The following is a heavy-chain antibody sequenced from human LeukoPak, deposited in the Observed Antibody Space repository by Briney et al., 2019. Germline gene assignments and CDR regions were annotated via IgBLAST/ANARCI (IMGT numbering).Heavy chain of an antibody. CDR2: FYSGGST. V-gene: IGHV4-61*02. D-gene: IGHD6-13*01. J-gene: IGHJ3*02. CDR3: ARGHSSSSPYDAFDI. Sequence: SETLSLTCTVSGGSISSGTYYWSWIRQPAGKGLEWIGRFYSGGSTNYNPSLKSRVTISVDTSKNQFSLKMSSVTAADTAVYYCARGHSSSSPYDAFDIWGQGTLVTVSS. CDR1: GGSISSGTYY.